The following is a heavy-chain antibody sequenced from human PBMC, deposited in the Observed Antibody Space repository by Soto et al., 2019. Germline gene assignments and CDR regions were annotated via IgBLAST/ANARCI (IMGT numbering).Heavy chain of an antibody. Sequence: GGSRRRSWAASGFTFGNYVMHWVRQPPGKGLGWMPSILYDGTDKYYADSVKGRFTISRDGSKNTLYLQMDSLRPEDTAVYYCAKWGAVRHNPGGNYYYGMDVWGQGTTVTVS. D-gene: IGHD3-16*01. CDR3: AKWGAVRHNPGGNYYYGMDV. CDR2: ILYDGTDK. CDR1: GFTFGNYV. V-gene: IGHV3-30*18. J-gene: IGHJ6*02.